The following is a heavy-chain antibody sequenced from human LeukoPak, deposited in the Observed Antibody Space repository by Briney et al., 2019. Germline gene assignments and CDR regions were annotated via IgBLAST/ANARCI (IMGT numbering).Heavy chain of an antibody. D-gene: IGHD6-19*01. Sequence: GESLKISCKGSGYTFTKYWIGWVRQRPGKGLEWMGSIYPGDSDTRYSPSFQGQVTMSGDKSISTAYLQWSSLKASDTAMYYCGRLRGSSVTDPFEIWGQGTMVTVSS. CDR1: GYTFTKYW. CDR3: GRLRGSSVTDPFEI. V-gene: IGHV5-51*01. CDR2: IYPGDSDT. J-gene: IGHJ3*02.